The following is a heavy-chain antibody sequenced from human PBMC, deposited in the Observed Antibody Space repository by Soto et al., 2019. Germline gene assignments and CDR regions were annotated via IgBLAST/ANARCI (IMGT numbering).Heavy chain of an antibody. CDR3: ASRSTYYYYIDD. Sequence: TQSLTCPASVSPITTGPYYSSWHRPHPGKGLEWIGNILYSGNTYYNTSLRGRVTISLDTSKNQLSLKLTSVSAADTAVYYCASRSTYYYYIDDWGQGTLVTVSS. V-gene: IGHV4-31*03. D-gene: IGHD1-26*01. J-gene: IGHJ4*02. CDR2: ILYSGNT. CDR1: VSPITTGPYY.